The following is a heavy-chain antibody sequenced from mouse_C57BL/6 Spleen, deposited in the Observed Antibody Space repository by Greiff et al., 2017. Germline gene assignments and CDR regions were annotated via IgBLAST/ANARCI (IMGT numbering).Heavy chain of an antibody. CDR1: GYAFTNYL. D-gene: IGHD2-3*01. V-gene: IGHV1-54*01. J-gene: IGHJ3*01. CDR2: INPGDGGT. CDR3: AKSRDGYYGFAY. Sequence: VQLQEPGAELVRPGTSVKVSCKASGYAFTNYLIEWVKQRPGQGLEWIGMINPGDGGTNYNEKFKGKATLTADKSSRTAYMQISILSAEDSAVYFFAKSRDGYYGFAYWGQGTPVTVSS.